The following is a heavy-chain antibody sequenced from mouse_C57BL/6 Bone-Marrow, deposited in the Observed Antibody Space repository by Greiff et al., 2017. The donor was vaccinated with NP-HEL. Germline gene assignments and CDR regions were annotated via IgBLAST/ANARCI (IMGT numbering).Heavy chain of an antibody. D-gene: IGHD2-4*01. CDR3: TTYLYYEYDGTPPCYAMDY. Sequence: VQLQQSGAELVRPGASVKFSCTASGFNIKDDYMHWVKQRPEQGLEWIGWIVPENGDTEYASKFQGKATITADTSSNTAYLQLSSLTSEDTAVYYCTTYLYYEYDGTPPCYAMDYWGQGTSVTVSS. CDR1: GFNIKDDY. J-gene: IGHJ4*01. CDR2: IVPENGDT. V-gene: IGHV14-4*01.